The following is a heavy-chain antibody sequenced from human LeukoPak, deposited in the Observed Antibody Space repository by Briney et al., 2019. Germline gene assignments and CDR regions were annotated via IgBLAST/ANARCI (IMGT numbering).Heavy chain of an antibody. J-gene: IGHJ4*02. CDR2: IKQDGSEK. CDR1: GFTFSGYW. CDR3: ARYYDSSAYYDCFDY. D-gene: IGHD3-22*01. Sequence: GGSLRLSCAASGFTFSGYWMSWVRQAPGKGLEWVANIKQDGSEKYYVDSVKGRFTISRDNAKNSLSLQMNSLRAEDTAVYYCARYYDSSAYYDCFDYWGQGTLVTVSS. V-gene: IGHV3-7*05.